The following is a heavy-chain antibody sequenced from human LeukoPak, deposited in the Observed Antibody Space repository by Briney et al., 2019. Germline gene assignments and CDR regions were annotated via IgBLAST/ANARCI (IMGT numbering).Heavy chain of an antibody. CDR3: ARHPYYYDSSGYYLLNWFDP. CDR2: VYYTGST. CDR1: GGSISSYY. D-gene: IGHD3-22*01. J-gene: IGHJ5*02. V-gene: IGHV4-59*08. Sequence: SETLSLTCTVSGGSISSYYWSWVRQPPGKGLEWIGFVYYTGSTNYSPSLKSRVTISVDTSKNQFSLKLSSVTAADTAVYYCARHPYYYDSSGYYLLNWFDPWGQGTLVTVSS.